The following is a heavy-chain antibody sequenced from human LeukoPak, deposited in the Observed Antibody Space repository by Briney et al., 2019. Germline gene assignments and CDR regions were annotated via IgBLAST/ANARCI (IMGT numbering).Heavy chain of an antibody. CDR3: ARISSGRPLYYMDV. CDR2: IYYSGST. V-gene: IGHV4-39*01. Sequence: SETLSLTCTVSGGSFSSYYWGWIRQPPGKGLEWIGSIYYSGSTYYNPSLKSRVTISVDTSKNQFSLKLPSVSAADTAVYYCARISSGRPLYYMDVWGKGNTVTVSS. J-gene: IGHJ6*03. D-gene: IGHD6-19*01. CDR1: GGSFSSYY.